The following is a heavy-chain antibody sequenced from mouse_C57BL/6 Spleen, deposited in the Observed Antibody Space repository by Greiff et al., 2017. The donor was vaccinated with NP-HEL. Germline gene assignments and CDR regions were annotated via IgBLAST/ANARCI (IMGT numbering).Heavy chain of an antibody. CDR2: IYPGDGDT. V-gene: IGHV1-80*01. D-gene: IGHD2-4*01. J-gene: IGHJ4*01. CDR1: GYAFSSYW. Sequence: VQVVESGAELVKPGASVKISCKASGYAFSSYWMNWVKQRPGKGLEWIGQIYPGDGDTNYNGKFKGKATLTADKSSSTAYMQLSSLTSEDSAVYFCARSGDYDVYYAMDDWGQGTSVTVSS. CDR3: ARSGDYDVYYAMDD.